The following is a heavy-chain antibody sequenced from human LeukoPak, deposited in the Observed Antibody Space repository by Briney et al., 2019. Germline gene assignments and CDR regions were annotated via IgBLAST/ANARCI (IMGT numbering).Heavy chain of an antibody. J-gene: IGHJ5*02. CDR3: ARVSFGGYDSVYWFDP. CDR1: GYTFTSYG. D-gene: IGHD5-12*01. CDR2: ISAYNGNT. Sequence: ASVKVSCKASGYTFTSYGISWVRQAPGQGLEWMGWISAYNGNTNYAQKLQDRVTMTTDTSTSTAYMELRSLRSDDTAVYYCARVSFGGYDSVYWFDPWGQGTPVTVSS. V-gene: IGHV1-18*01.